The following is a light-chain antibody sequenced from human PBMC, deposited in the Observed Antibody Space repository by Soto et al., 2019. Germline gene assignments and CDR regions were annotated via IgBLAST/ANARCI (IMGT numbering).Light chain of an antibody. Sequence: QTVVTQEPSSSVSPGGTVTLTCGLSSGSVSTPYYPIWYEQTPGQAPRTLIYNTNTRSSGVPDRFSGSILGNTAALTITGAQADDESDYYCLLCVGAGFWVVGGGSKVTVL. CDR2: NTN. J-gene: IGLJ3*02. CDR1: SGSVSTPYY. V-gene: IGLV8-61*01. CDR3: LLCVGAGFWV.